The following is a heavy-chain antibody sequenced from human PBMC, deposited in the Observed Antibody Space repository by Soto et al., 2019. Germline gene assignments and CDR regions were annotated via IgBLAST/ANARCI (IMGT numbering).Heavy chain of an antibody. CDR1: GFTFSTYW. CDR2: SNSDGRST. CDR3: AKETSSWSLDY. D-gene: IGHD6-13*01. V-gene: IGHV3-74*01. J-gene: IGHJ4*02. Sequence: LRLSCAASGFTFSTYWMHWVRQAPGKGLVWVSRSNSDGRSTDHADSVKGRFTISRDNAKNTLYLQMNSLRVEDTAVYYCAKETSSWSLDYWGQGMLVTVSS.